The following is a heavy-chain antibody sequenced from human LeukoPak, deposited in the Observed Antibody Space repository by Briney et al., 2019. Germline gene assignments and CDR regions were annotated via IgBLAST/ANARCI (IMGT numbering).Heavy chain of an antibody. CDR3: ARDAAFCSSTSCSGGWFDP. CDR2: ISSSSSTI. J-gene: IGHJ5*02. V-gene: IGHV3-48*04. CDR1: GFTFSTYS. Sequence: PGGSLRLSCAASGFTFSTYSMNWVRQAPGKGLEWVSYISSSSSTIYYADSVKGRFTISRDNAKNSLYLQMNSLRAEDTAVYYCARDAAFCSSTSCSGGWFDPWGQGTLVTVSS. D-gene: IGHD2-2*01.